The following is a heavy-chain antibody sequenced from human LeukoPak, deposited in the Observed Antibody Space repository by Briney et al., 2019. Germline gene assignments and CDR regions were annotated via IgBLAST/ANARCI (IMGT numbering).Heavy chain of an antibody. CDR3: ARDPSSGWYWFDP. V-gene: IGHV3-23*01. CDR1: GFTFSSYG. CDR2: ISGSGGST. D-gene: IGHD6-19*01. Sequence: PGRSLRLSCAASGFTFSSYGMHWVRQAPGKGLEWVSAISGSGGSTYYADSVKGRFTISRDNSKNTLYLQMNSLRAEDTAVYYCARDPSSGWYWFDPWGQGTLVTVSS. J-gene: IGHJ5*02.